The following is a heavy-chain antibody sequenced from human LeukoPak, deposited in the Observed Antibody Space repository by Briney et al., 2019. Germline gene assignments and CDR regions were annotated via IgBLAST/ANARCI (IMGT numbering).Heavy chain of an antibody. CDR1: GYSIRSGHY. Sequence: SETLSLPCAVSGYSIRSGHYGGWIRQPPGKGRECIGSIYYSGRTYDNPSLRSRVTKSVDTSKNQFSLKLSSVTAADTAVYYCARELGLYVILTGWGPYFDYWGQGTLVTVSS. J-gene: IGHJ4*02. D-gene: IGHD3-9*01. V-gene: IGHV4-38-2*02. CDR2: IYYSGRT. CDR3: ARELGLYVILTGWGPYFDY.